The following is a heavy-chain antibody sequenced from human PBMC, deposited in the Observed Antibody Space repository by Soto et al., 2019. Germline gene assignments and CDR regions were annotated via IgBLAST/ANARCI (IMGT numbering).Heavy chain of an antibody. CDR1: VGTFSSYA. Sequence: SVKVSCKASVGTFSSYAISWVRQAPGQGLEWMGGIIPIFGTANYAQKFQGRVTITADESTSTAYMELSSLRSEDTAVYYCARVGCTSCYWVNWFDTWGQGTLVTAPQ. CDR3: ARVGCTSCYWVNWFDT. D-gene: IGHD2-2*01. V-gene: IGHV1-69*13. CDR2: IIPIFGTA. J-gene: IGHJ5*02.